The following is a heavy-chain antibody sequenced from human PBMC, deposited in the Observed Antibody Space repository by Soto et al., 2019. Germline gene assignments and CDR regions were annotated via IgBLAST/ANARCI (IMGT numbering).Heavy chain of an antibody. V-gene: IGHV4-31*03. CDR1: GGSISSGGYY. Sequence: SETLSLTCTVSGGSISSGGYYWSWIRQHPGKGLEWIGYIYYSGRTSYNPSLKSRVTVSVVTSKNQFSLKLSSVTAADTAVYNCARSNYYGSGSPDYYYYYMDVWGKGTTVTVSS. J-gene: IGHJ6*03. CDR3: ARSNYYGSGSPDYYYYYMDV. D-gene: IGHD3-10*01. CDR2: IYYSGRT.